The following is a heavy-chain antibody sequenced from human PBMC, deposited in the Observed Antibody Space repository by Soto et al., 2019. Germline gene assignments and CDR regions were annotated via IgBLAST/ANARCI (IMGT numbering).Heavy chain of an antibody. J-gene: IGHJ4*02. CDR1: WGSXSTYY. CDR3: PRHQADGTGSFPFDY. D-gene: IGHD1-26*01. V-gene: IGHV4-59*08. CDR2: IYYSGTT. Sequence: SETLSVTCGVAWGSXSTYYGSRILQPPRKGLEWIGYIYYSGTTSYNPSLMRRVTISVDASKSQFSLKLTSVTAADTAVYYCPRHQADGTGSFPFDYWGQGILVTVSS.